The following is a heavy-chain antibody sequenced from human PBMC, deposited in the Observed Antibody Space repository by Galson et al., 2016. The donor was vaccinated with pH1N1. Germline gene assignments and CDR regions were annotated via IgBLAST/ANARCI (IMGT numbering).Heavy chain of an antibody. CDR1: GDTFTSYA. CDR2: INAGSGLP. J-gene: IGHJ4*02. D-gene: IGHD3-22*01. Sequence: SVKVSCKASGDTFTSYAMHWVRQAPGQRLEWMGWINAGSGLPNYSQRFQGRVTITRDTSASTAYMELSSLRSEDTAVYYCASAYYYDRSGYTDWGQGTLVTVSS. CDR3: ASAYYYDRSGYTD. V-gene: IGHV1-3*01.